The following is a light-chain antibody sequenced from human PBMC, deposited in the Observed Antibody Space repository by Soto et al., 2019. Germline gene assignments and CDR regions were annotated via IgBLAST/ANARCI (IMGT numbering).Light chain of an antibody. Sequence: QSVLTQPPSVSGAPGQRVTISCTGSSSNIGAGHDAHWYQQLPGTAPKLLIYDDNIRPSGVPDRFSGSKSGTSASLAITGLQADDEADYYRQSYDSSLSGVVFGGGTQLTVL. CDR3: QSYDSSLSGVV. V-gene: IGLV1-40*01. J-gene: IGLJ2*01. CDR2: DDN. CDR1: SSNIGAGHD.